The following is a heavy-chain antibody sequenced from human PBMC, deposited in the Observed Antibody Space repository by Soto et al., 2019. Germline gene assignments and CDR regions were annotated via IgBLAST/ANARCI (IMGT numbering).Heavy chain of an antibody. CDR3: ARIRGYSGYERWVFDY. Sequence: SETLSLTCTVSGGSIISSSYYWVWIRQPPGKGLEWIGSIYYSGSTYYNPSLKSRVTISVDTSKNQFSLKLSSVTAADTAVYYCARIRGYSGYERWVFDYWGQGTLVTVSS. V-gene: IGHV4-39*01. CDR2: IYYSGST. J-gene: IGHJ4*02. D-gene: IGHD5-12*01. CDR1: GGSIISSSYY.